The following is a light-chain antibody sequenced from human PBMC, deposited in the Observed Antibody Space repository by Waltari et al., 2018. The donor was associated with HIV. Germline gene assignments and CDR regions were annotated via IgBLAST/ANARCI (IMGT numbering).Light chain of an antibody. CDR1: SGTISRNY. V-gene: IGLV6-57*03. CDR3: QSFDSNNHWV. Sequence: NFILTQPHSVSGSPGKTVTISCTRTSGTISRNYVHWFQQRPGRAPTNVLYDANHRPSAFPDRFSGTIDRSSNSASLMISGLQTEDVADYYCQSFDSNNHWVFGGGTKLTVL. CDR2: DAN. J-gene: IGLJ3*02.